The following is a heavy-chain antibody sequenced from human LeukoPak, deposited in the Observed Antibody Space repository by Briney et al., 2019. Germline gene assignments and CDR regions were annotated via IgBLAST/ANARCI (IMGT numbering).Heavy chain of an antibody. CDR2: ISYDGSDK. D-gene: IGHD3-9*01. CDR1: GFTFSSHA. V-gene: IGHV3-30*04. CDR3: ARQDWYLDY. J-gene: IGHJ4*02. Sequence: GGSLRLSCAASGFTFSSHAIHWVRQAPGKGLEWVAFISYDGSDKDYADSVKGRFTISRDNSKNTLYLQMNSLRAEDTAVYYCARQDWYLDYWGQGTLVTVSS.